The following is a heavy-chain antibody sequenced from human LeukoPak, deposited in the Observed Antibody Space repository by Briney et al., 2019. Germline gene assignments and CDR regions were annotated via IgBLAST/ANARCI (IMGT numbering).Heavy chain of an antibody. V-gene: IGHV3-43*02. D-gene: IGHD6-13*01. CDR3: AKSSSWYIPYYYYRMDA. CDR1: GFTFDEYA. CDR2: ISGDGGST. J-gene: IGHJ6*02. Sequence: GGSLRLSCAASGFTFDEYAMHWVRQGPGKGLERVFLISGDGGSTYHANSVKGRFTISRDNSKNSLYLQMNNLRTEDTALYYCAKSSSWYIPYYYYRMDAWGQGTTVTVSS.